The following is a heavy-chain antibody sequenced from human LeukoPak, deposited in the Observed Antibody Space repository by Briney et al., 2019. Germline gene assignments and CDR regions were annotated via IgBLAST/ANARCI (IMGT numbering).Heavy chain of an antibody. J-gene: IGHJ4*02. V-gene: IGHV3-48*03. D-gene: IGHD6-6*01. CDR2: ISSSGSTI. Sequence: GGSLRLSCAASGFTFSSYEVNWVRQAPGKGLEWVSYISSSGSTIYYADSVKGRFTISRDNAKNSLYLQMNSLRAEDTAVYYCARPYSSSSDYWGQGTLVTVSS. CDR3: ARPYSSSSDY. CDR1: GFTFSSYE.